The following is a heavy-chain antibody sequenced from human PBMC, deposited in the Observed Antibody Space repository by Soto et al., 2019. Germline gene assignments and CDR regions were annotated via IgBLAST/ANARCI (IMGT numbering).Heavy chain of an antibody. CDR2: INHSGST. CDR3: ARGRGDV. V-gene: IGHV4-34*01. D-gene: IGHD3-10*01. J-gene: IGHJ6*02. CDR1: GGSFSGYY. Sequence: PSETLSLTCAVYGGSFSGYYWSWIRQPPGKGLEWIGEINHSGSTNYNPSLKSRVTISVDTSKNQFPLKLSSVTAADTAVYYCARGRGDVWGQGTTVTVSS.